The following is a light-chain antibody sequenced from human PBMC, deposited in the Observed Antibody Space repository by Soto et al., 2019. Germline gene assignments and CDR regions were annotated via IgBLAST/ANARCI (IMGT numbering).Light chain of an antibody. J-gene: IGKJ1*01. CDR3: HQYNTYPRT. CDR1: QTIYSW. Sequence: DTQMTQSPSTLSASVGDRVTISCRASQTIYSWLAWYQQKPGQAPKLLIYKASTLETGVPSRFSGSGYGSEFTLIISSLQPDDFATYYCHQYNTYPRTFGQGTKVEV. CDR2: KAS. V-gene: IGKV1-5*03.